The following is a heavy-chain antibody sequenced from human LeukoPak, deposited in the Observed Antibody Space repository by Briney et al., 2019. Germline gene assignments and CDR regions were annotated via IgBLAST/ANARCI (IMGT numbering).Heavy chain of an antibody. CDR3: AREGEVGATHFDY. CDR1: GFTFSSYG. V-gene: IGHV3-33*01. J-gene: IGHJ4*02. Sequence: PGRSLRLSCAASGFTFSSYGMHWVRQAPGKGLEWVAVIRYDGSNKYYADSVKGRFTIPRDNSKNTLYLQMNSLRAEDTAVYYCAREGEVGATHFDYWGQGTLVTVSS. D-gene: IGHD1-26*01. CDR2: IRYDGSNK.